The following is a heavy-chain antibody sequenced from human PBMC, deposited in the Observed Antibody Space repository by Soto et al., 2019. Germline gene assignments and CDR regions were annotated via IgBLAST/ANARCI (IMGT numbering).Heavy chain of an antibody. J-gene: IGHJ6*02. Sequence: ASVKVSCKASGYTFTSYAMHWLRQAPGQRLEWMGWINAGNGNTKYSQKFQGRVTITRDTSASTAYMELSSLRSEDTAVYYCASGGYSYGEVAHYYYYGMDVWGQGTTLTVSS. CDR2: INAGNGNT. D-gene: IGHD5-18*01. V-gene: IGHV1-3*01. CDR3: ASGGYSYGEVAHYYYYGMDV. CDR1: GYTFTSYA.